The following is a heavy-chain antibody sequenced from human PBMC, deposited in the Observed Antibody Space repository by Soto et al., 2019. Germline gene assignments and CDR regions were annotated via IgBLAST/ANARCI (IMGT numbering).Heavy chain of an antibody. J-gene: IGHJ6*02. CDR1: GGSISSGDYY. V-gene: IGHV4-30-4*01. D-gene: IGHD3-22*01. Sequence: QVQLQESGPGLVKPSQTLSLTCTVSGGSISSGDYYWSWIRQPPGKGLEWIGYIYYSGSTYYNPSLKSRVTLSVDTSKNQFSVQLSSVTAADTAVYYCARGWYYYDSSGYLYYYCGMDVWGQGTTVTVSS. CDR3: ARGWYYYDSSGYLYYYCGMDV. CDR2: IYYSGST.